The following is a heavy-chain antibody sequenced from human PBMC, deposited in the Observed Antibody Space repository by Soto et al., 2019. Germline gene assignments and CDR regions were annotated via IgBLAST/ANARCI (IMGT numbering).Heavy chain of an antibody. D-gene: IGHD4-17*01. Sequence: QVQLQESGPGLVKPSQTLSLTCTVSAGSISSGDYYWSWIRQHPGKGLEWIGYIYYSGSTYYNPSLQSRVTISVDTSKNQFSLKLSSVTAADTAVYYCARDPWGYGGFDYWGQGTLVTVSS. J-gene: IGHJ4*02. CDR2: IYYSGST. CDR3: ARDPWGYGGFDY. V-gene: IGHV4-31*03. CDR1: AGSISSGDYY.